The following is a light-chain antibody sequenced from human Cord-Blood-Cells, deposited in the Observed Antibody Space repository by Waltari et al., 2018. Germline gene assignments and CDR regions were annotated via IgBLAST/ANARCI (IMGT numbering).Light chain of an antibody. Sequence: SSELTQDPAVSVALGQTVRITCQGDSLRSYYARWYQQKPGQAPVLVIYGKNNRPSGIPDRFSGSSSGTTASLTITGAQAEDEADDYCNSRDSSGNRVFGGGTKLTVL. V-gene: IGLV3-19*01. CDR1: SLRSYY. CDR2: GKN. J-gene: IGLJ3*02. CDR3: NSRDSSGNRV.